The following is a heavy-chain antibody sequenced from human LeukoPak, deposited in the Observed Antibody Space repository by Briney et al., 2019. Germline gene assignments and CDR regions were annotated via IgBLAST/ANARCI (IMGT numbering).Heavy chain of an antibody. CDR1: GFTFGSYG. CDR3: AKNVGDTAMAYNWLDP. Sequence: GGSLRLSCAASGFTFGSYGMHWVRQAPGKGLEWVAVISYDGSNKYYGDSVKGRFTISRDNSKNTLYLQMDSLRAEDTAVYYCAKNVGDTAMAYNWLDPWGQGTLVTVSS. V-gene: IGHV3-30*18. J-gene: IGHJ5*02. CDR2: ISYDGSNK. D-gene: IGHD5-18*01.